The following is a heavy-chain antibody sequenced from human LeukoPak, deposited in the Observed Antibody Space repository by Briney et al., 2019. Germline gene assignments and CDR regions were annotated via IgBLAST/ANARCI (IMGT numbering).Heavy chain of an antibody. CDR1: GGSISSSSYY. CDR2: IYYSGST. D-gene: IGHD6-19*01. Sequence: SETLSLTCTVSGGSISSSSYYWGWIRQPPGKGLEWIGSIYYSGSTYYNPSLKSRVTISVDTSKNQFSLKLSSVTAADTAVYYCARDWYSNGWNVFDIWGQGTMVTVSS. J-gene: IGHJ3*02. CDR3: ARDWYSNGWNVFDI. V-gene: IGHV4-39*07.